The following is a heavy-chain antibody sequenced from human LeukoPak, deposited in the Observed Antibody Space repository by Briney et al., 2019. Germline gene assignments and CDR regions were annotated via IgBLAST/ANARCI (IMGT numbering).Heavy chain of an antibody. J-gene: IGHJ2*01. V-gene: IGHV3-30*02. CDR3: ARDPVEMATMGYWYFDL. CDR2: IRYDGSNK. Sequence: GGSLRLSCAASGFTFSSYGMRWVRQAPGKGLEWVAFIRYDGSNKYYADSVKGRFTISRDNSKNTLYLQMNSLRAEDTAVYYCARDPVEMATMGYWYFDLWGRGTLVTVSS. D-gene: IGHD5-24*01. CDR1: GFTFSSYG.